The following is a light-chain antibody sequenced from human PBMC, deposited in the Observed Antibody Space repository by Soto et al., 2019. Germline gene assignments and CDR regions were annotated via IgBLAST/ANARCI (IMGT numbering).Light chain of an antibody. V-gene: IGKV3-20*01. CDR1: QSVSSSY. CDR3: QQHGSSPFT. J-gene: IGKJ2*01. CDR2: GAS. Sequence: EIVLTQSPGTLSLSPGERATLSCRASQSVSSSYLAWYQQKPDQAPRLLIYGASSRATGIPHRFSGSGSGTDFTLTISSLEPEDFSVYYCQQHGSSPFTFGQGTQLEIK.